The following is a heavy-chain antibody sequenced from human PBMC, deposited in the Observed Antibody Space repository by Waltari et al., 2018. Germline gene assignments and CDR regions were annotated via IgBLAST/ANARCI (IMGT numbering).Heavy chain of an antibody. D-gene: IGHD6-19*01. CDR3: ALETAGSGWYFAFDI. CDR1: GGSMSSSSYY. J-gene: IGHJ3*02. V-gene: IGHV4-39*01. Sequence: QLQLQESGPGLVKPSETLSLTCTVPGGSMSSSSYYWGWIRQPPGKGLEWIGSIYYSGSTYYNPSLKSRVTISVDTSKNQFSLKLSSVTATDTAVYYCALETAGSGWYFAFDIWGQGTMVTVSS. CDR2: IYYSGST.